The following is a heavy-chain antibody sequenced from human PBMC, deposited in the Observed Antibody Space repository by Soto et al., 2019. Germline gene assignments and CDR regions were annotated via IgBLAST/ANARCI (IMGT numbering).Heavy chain of an antibody. D-gene: IGHD2-2*01. CDR2: ISGYNGKS. CDR1: GYTFSSYG. V-gene: IGHV1-18*04. Sequence: QAQLVQSGAEVKKPGASVKVTCKASGYTFSSYGIRWVRQAPGQGLEWVGWISGYNGKSNYAQNYEGRVTMIMDTSTSTAYMELSSLRSDDTAVYYCARIADCSTTSCSFPSRFHVRGYYYYYGLDVWGQGTTVTVSS. CDR3: ARIADCSTTSCSFPSRFHVRGYYYYYGLDV. J-gene: IGHJ6*02.